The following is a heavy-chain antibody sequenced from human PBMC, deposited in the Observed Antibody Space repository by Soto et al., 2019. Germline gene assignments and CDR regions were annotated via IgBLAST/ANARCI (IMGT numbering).Heavy chain of an antibody. Sequence: SETLSLTCTVSGDSISTYYWTWIRQPPGKGLEWIGYIYNSASTKYNPSLKSRVTISVDTSKNQFSLKLSSVTAADTAVFYCARGRFDYIWGSPAPYLDYWGQGALVTVLL. V-gene: IGHV4-59*01. J-gene: IGHJ4*02. CDR3: ARGRFDYIWGSPAPYLDY. CDR1: GDSISTYY. CDR2: IYNSAST. D-gene: IGHD3-16*01.